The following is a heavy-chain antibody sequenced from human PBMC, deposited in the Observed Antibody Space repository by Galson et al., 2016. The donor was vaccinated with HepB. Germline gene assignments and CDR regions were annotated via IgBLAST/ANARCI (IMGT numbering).Heavy chain of an antibody. CDR2: IHIDGSST. V-gene: IGHV3-74*01. CDR3: ARESNPYAYNGIWRGYFFALDM. J-gene: IGHJ3*02. CDR1: GFTFSSYW. D-gene: IGHD3-3*01. Sequence: SLRLSCAVSGFTFSSYWMHWVRQAPGKGLVWVSRIHIDGSSTNYADSVKGRFTISRDNTKNTLYLQMDSLRAEYTAVYYCARESNPYAYNGIWRGYFFALDMWGQGTMVTVSA.